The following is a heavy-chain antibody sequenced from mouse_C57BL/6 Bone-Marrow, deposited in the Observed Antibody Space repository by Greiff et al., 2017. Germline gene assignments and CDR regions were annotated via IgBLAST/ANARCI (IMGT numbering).Heavy chain of an antibody. CDR1: GFSLSTFGLG. J-gene: IGHJ3*01. Sequence: QVTLKVSGPGILQPSQTLSLTCSFSGFSLSTFGLGVGWIRQPSGKGLEWLAHIWWDDDKYYNPALKSRLTISKDTSKNQVFLKIANVDTADTATYYCARFPYYYGSSYGNWDVGAWFAYWGQGTLVTVSA. V-gene: IGHV8-8*01. CDR3: ARFPYYYGSSYGNWDVGAWFAY. CDR2: IWWDDDK. D-gene: IGHD1-1*01.